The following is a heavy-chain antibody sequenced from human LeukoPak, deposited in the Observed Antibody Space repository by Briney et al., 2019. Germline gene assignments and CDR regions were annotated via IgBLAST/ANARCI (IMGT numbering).Heavy chain of an antibody. Sequence: PGGSLRLSCAASGFTFSSYWMNWARQDPGEGLEWVASINHNGNVNYYVDSVKGRFTISRDNAKNSLYLQMSNLRAEDTAVYFCARGGGLDVWGQGATVTVSS. V-gene: IGHV3-7*03. D-gene: IGHD3-16*01. J-gene: IGHJ6*02. CDR2: INHNGNVN. CDR1: GFTFSSYW. CDR3: ARGGGLDV.